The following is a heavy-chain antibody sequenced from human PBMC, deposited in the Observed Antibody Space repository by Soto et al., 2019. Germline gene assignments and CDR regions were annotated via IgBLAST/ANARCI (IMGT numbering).Heavy chain of an antibody. Sequence: ASVKVSCKASGYTFTSYDINWVRQATGQGLEWMGWMNPNSGNTGYAQKFQGRVTMTRNTSISTAYMELSSLRSEDTAVYYCASVTYYDFWSGYYTGGMDVWGQGTTATVSS. CDR2: MNPNSGNT. CDR1: GYTFTSYD. J-gene: IGHJ6*02. V-gene: IGHV1-8*01. D-gene: IGHD3-3*01. CDR3: ASVTYYDFWSGYYTGGMDV.